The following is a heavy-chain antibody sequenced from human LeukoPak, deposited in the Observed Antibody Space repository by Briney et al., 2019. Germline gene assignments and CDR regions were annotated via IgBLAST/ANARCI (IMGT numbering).Heavy chain of an antibody. CDR2: INHSGST. CDR3: ARAPLVVVHDAFDI. J-gene: IGHJ3*02. D-gene: IGHD3-22*01. V-gene: IGHV4-34*01. Sequence: ASETLSLTCAVYGGSFSGYYWSWIRQPPGRGLEWIGEINHSGSTNYNPSLKSRVTISVDTSKNQFSLKLSSVTAADTAVYYCARAPLVVVHDAFDIWGQGTMVTVSP. CDR1: GGSFSGYY.